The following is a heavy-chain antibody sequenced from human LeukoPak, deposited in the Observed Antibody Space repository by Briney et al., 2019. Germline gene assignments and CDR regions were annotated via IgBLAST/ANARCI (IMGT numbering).Heavy chain of an antibody. Sequence: SETLSLTCAVYGGSFSGYFWSWIRQPPGKGLEWIGEINRGGSTNYNPSLKSRVTLSVDTSKNQFSLKLSSVTAADTAVYYCARGPADYNKLKPGDRDGYNYKSKRTPFDYWGQGTLVAVSS. CDR3: ARGPADYNKLKPGDRDGYNYKSKRTPFDY. V-gene: IGHV4-34*01. CDR2: INRGGST. J-gene: IGHJ4*02. CDR1: GGSFSGYF. D-gene: IGHD5-24*01.